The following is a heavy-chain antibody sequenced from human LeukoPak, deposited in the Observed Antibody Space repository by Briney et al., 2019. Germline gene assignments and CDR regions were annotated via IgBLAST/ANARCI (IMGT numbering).Heavy chain of an antibody. CDR3: AKQYGSGSYSPTSWFDP. Sequence: PGGSLRLSCAASGFTFSSYWMNWVRQAPGKGLEWVSGISDSGGSTYYADFVKGRFTISRDNSKNTLYLQMNSLRAEDTAVYYCAKQYGSGSYSPTSWFDPWGQGTLVTVSS. D-gene: IGHD3-10*01. V-gene: IGHV3-23*01. J-gene: IGHJ5*02. CDR1: GFTFSSYW. CDR2: ISDSGGST.